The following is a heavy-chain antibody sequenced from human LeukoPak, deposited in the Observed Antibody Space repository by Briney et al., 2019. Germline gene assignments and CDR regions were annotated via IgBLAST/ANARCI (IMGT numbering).Heavy chain of an antibody. CDR3: ARDNFWSFDY. Sequence: ASMKVSCKASGYTFSDYYMHWVRQAPGQGLEWMGIIDPRGDSTANARKFQGRVTVTMDTSTSTVYMELSSLTSEDTAVYYCARDNFWSFDYWGQGTLVTVSS. CDR2: IDPRGDST. CDR1: GYTFSDYY. V-gene: IGHV1-46*01. J-gene: IGHJ4*02. D-gene: IGHD1-20*01.